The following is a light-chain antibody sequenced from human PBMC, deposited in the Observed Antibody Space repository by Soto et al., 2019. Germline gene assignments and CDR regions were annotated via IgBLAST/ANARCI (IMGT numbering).Light chain of an antibody. CDR2: AAS. CDR3: EQVNSYPLT. J-gene: IGKJ4*01. Sequence: DLQLTQSPSFLSASVGDRVTITCRASQGISSSLAWYQQKPGKAPNLLIYAASTFQTGVPTRFSGSGSGTEVTLTISSLQPEDFASYYCEQVNSYPLTFGGGTKVEIK. V-gene: IGKV1-9*01. CDR1: QGISSS.